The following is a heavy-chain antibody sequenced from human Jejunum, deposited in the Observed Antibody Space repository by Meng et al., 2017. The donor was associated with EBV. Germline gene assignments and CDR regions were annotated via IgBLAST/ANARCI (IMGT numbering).Heavy chain of an antibody. Sequence: QPQLQESASGLVKPSQTLSLTRIVSGDSISGGGFSWNWIRQSPGKGLEWIGFTYHTGGTYSNPSLRRRVTISVDTSKNQFSLNLTSVTAADTAVYYCARARGGHTSGGYFESWGQGTLVTVSS. J-gene: IGHJ4*02. D-gene: IGHD2-15*01. CDR1: GDSISGGGFS. V-gene: IGHV4-30-2*06. CDR2: TYHTGGT. CDR3: ARARGGHTSGGYFES.